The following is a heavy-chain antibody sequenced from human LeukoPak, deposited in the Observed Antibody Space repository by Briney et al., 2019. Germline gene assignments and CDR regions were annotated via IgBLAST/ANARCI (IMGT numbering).Heavy chain of an antibody. CDR1: GFTFSSYA. Sequence: GGSLRLSCAASGFTFSSYAMTWVRQAPGKGLEWVSAISGSGTSTYYADSVKGRFTISRDNSKNTLYLQMNSLRAEDTAVYYCAKRDSGSHYVDYWGLGTLVTVSS. D-gene: IGHD1-26*01. CDR3: AKRDSGSHYVDY. J-gene: IGHJ4*02. CDR2: ISGSGTST. V-gene: IGHV3-23*01.